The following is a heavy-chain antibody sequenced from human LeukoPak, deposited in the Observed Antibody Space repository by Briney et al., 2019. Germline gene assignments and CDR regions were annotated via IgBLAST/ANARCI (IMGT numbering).Heavy chain of an antibody. CDR1: GLTFSNVW. D-gene: IGHD6-19*01. J-gene: IGHJ4*02. CDR2: ISYDGSNK. Sequence: PGGSLRLSCAVSGLTFSNVWMNWVRQAPGKGLEWVAVISYDGSNKYYADSVKGRFTISRDNSKNTLYLQMNSLRAEDTAVYYCATVAVAGKGDYWGQGTLVTVSS. CDR3: ATVAVAGKGDY. V-gene: IGHV3-30*03.